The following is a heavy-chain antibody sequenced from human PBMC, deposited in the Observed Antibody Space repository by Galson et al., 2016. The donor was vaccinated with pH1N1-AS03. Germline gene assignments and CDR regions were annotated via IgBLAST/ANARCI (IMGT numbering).Heavy chain of an antibody. CDR1: GYILTSYW. J-gene: IGHJ4*02. V-gene: IGHV5-51*01. CDR2: IYPGDSDT. CDR3: ARQVRDGYNDYFDY. D-gene: IGHD5-24*01. Sequence: QSGAEVKKPGESLKISCKTSGYILTSYWVAWVRHMPGKGLEWMGIIYPGDSDTRYSPSSQGQVTISADRSINTAYLQWSSLMASDTAIYYCARQVRDGYNDYFDYWGQGILVTVSS.